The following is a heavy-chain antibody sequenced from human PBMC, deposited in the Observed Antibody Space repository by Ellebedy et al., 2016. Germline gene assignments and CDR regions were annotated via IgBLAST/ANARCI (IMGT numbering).Heavy chain of an antibody. CDR1: GFTFSSHS. CDR2: ISSSSSII. Sequence: GGSLRLSXAASGFTFSSHSMSWVRQAPGKGLDWVSYISSSSSIIYYADSVKGRFTISRDNAKNSLYLQMNSLRAEDTAVYYCARLVVPYWYFDLWGRGTLVTVSS. CDR3: ARLVVPYWYFDL. J-gene: IGHJ2*01. D-gene: IGHD2-15*01. V-gene: IGHV3-48*01.